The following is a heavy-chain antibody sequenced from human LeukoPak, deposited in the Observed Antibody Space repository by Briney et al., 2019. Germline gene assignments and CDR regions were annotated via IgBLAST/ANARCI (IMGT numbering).Heavy chain of an antibody. Sequence: PSETLSLTCTVSGGSISSHYWSWIRQPPGKGLEWIGYIYYSGSTNYNPSLKSRVTISVDTSKNQFSLKLSSVTAADTAVYYCARTTVHGWFDPWGQGTLVTVSS. CDR1: GGSISSHY. J-gene: IGHJ5*02. CDR2: IYYSGST. D-gene: IGHD4-11*01. CDR3: ARTTVHGWFDP. V-gene: IGHV4-59*11.